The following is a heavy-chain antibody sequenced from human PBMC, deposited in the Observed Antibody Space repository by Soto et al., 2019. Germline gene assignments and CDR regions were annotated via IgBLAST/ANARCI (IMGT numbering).Heavy chain of an antibody. CDR3: AGGRADSAGSSLGRRMDV. V-gene: IGHV4-61*01. CDR1: GEAVGSGQSY. CDR2: TSVTGAM. D-gene: IGHD3-10*01. J-gene: IGHJ6*02. Sequence: QVPLQESGPGLVKPSETLSLLCFVSGEAVGSGQSYWNWIRQAPGKGLEWIGHTSVTGAMKYSDSLTSRVTMPVDTSKNEIFLTLTSVTAADSGTYFCAGGRADSAGSSLGRRMDVRGQATTVTVAS.